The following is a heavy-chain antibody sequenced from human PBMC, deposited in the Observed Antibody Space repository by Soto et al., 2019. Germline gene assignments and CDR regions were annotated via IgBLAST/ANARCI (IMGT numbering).Heavy chain of an antibody. Sequence: QVQLVQSGAEVKKPGASVKVSCKASGYIFTDYYINWVRQAPGQGLEWMGWINPNSGDTNYAQKFQGRVTVTADTSISTAYIELSRLTSDDTAVYFCARPYSGSNSCHNWFAPWGQGTLVTVSS. V-gene: IGHV1-2*02. J-gene: IGHJ5*02. CDR1: GYIFTDYY. CDR3: ARPYSGSNSCHNWFAP. CDR2: INPNSGDT. D-gene: IGHD2-2*01.